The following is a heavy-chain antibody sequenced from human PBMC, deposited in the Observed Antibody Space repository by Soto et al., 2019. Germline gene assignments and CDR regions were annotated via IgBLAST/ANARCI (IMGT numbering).Heavy chain of an antibody. CDR2: ISYSGST. CDR1: GGSISSGNYY. D-gene: IGHD1-26*01. V-gene: IGHV4-30-4*01. J-gene: IGHJ4*02. Sequence: SETLSLTCTVSGGSISSGNYYWSWIRQPPGKGLEWIGFISYSGSTYYSTSLKSRVTISVDTSKSQFSLNLSFVTAADTAVYYCARDSSGSYPTFDYWGQGTLVTVSS. CDR3: ARDSSGSYPTFDY.